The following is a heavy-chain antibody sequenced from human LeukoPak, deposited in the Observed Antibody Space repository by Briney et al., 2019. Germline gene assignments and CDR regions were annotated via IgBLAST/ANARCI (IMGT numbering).Heavy chain of an antibody. CDR3: ARLKPGDY. V-gene: IGHV1-2*02. CDR1: GYTFTSYG. D-gene: IGHD1-14*01. CDR2: ITPSSGDA. J-gene: IGHJ4*02. Sequence: GASVKVSCKASGYTFTSYGISWVRQAPGQGLEWMGWITPSSGDAKYARKFQGRVTMTRDTSISTAYMELSRLRSDDTAVYCCARLKPGDYWGQGTLVTVSS.